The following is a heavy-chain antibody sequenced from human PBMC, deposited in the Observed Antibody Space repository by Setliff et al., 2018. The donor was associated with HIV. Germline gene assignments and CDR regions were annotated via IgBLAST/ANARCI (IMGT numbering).Heavy chain of an antibody. J-gene: IGHJ6*02. Sequence: SVKVSCKASGGTFSTHAINWVRQAPGQGLEWMGGIIPIFGTTHYAQKFQGRVTITTDESTNTAYMEPGSLRSEDTAVYYCASVPMEYSGYNSDSGSYYCHYGLDVWGQGTTVTVSS. CDR3: ASVPMEYSGYNSDSGSYYCHYGLDV. D-gene: IGHD5-12*01. CDR2: IIPIFGTT. CDR1: GGTFSTHA. V-gene: IGHV1-69*05.